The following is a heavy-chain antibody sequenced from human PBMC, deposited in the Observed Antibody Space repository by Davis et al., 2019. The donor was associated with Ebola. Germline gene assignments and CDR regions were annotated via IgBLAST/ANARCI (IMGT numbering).Heavy chain of an antibody. V-gene: IGHV6-1*01. J-gene: IGHJ6*02. D-gene: IGHD2-8*02. Sequence: SQTLSLTCAISGDSVSSNSAAWNWIRQSPSRGLEWLGRTYYRSKWSNDYAVSVKSRITINPDTSKNQFSLQLNSVTPEDTAVYYCARARAFCTGGVCYDYYYGMDVWGQGTTVTVSS. CDR3: ARARAFCTGGVCYDYYYGMDV. CDR1: GDSVSSNSAA. CDR2: TYYRSKWSN.